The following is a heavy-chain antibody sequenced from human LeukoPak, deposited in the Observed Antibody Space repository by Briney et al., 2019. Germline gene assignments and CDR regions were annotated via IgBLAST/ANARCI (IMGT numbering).Heavy chain of an antibody. CDR3: TRDWRNLGYDY. Sequence: WGSLRLSCAASGFTLSAYRMHWVRQAPGKGLMWVSRIEGDGNRITYADSVKGRFTISRDNAKNTLYLQMNSLRAEDTAVYYCTRDWRNLGYDYWGQGTLVTVSS. CDR2: IEGDGNRI. V-gene: IGHV3-74*01. J-gene: IGHJ4*02. CDR1: GFTLSAYR. D-gene: IGHD5-12*01.